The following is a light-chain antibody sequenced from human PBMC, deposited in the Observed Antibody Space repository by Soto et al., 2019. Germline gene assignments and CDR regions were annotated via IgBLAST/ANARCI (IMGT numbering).Light chain of an antibody. J-gene: IGKJ1*01. CDR1: QSVSTN. Sequence: IVMTQSPASMSVLEGERAPLSCRASQSVSTNFAWYLQKPGQAPRLLIYGASTRATAVPARFTASGSGTEFTLSISSLQSDDFGVYYCQQYDTWPRTFGQGTKVDIK. V-gene: IGKV3-15*01. CDR2: GAS. CDR3: QQYDTWPRT.